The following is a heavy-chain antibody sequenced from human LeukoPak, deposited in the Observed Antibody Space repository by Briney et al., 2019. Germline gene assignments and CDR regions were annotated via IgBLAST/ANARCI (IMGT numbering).Heavy chain of an antibody. Sequence: PSETLSPTCTVSGGSISSGSYYWSWIRQPAGKGLEWIGRIYTSGSTNYNPSLKSRVTISVDTSKNQFSLKLSSVTAADTAVYYCARAIYDSSGYYFDPWGQGTLVTVSS. V-gene: IGHV4-61*02. CDR2: IYTSGST. J-gene: IGHJ5*02. D-gene: IGHD3-22*01. CDR1: GGSISSGSYY. CDR3: ARAIYDSSGYYFDP.